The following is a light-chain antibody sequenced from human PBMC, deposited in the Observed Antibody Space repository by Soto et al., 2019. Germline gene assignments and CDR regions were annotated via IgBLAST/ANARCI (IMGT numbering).Light chain of an antibody. CDR3: SSYAGRNNFVV. V-gene: IGLV2-8*01. CDR2: EVN. J-gene: IGLJ2*01. Sequence: QSALTQPPSASGSPGQSVTISCTGSSSDVGAYNYVSWYQQHPGKAPKLLIYEVNKRPSGVPGRFSGSKSDNTASLTVSGLQGDDEADYYCSSYAGRNNFVVFGGATKLTVL. CDR1: SSDVGAYNY.